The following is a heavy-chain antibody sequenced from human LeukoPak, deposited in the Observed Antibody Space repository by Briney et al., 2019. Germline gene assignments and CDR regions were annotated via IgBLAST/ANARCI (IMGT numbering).Heavy chain of an antibody. CDR2: ISPSGGST. D-gene: IGHD1-14*01. Sequence: GASVKVSCKASGYAFTPYYVHWVRQAPGQGLEWMGVISPSGGSTSYSQKFQGRVTMTRDTSTSTIYMEVSSLRSEDTAVYYCARSPRTSRSFDYWGQGILVTVSS. V-gene: IGHV1-46*01. J-gene: IGHJ4*02. CDR1: GYAFTPYY. CDR3: ARSPRTSRSFDY.